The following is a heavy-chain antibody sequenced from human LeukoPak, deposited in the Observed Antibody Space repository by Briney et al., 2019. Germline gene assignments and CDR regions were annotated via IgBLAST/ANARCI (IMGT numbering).Heavy chain of an antibody. CDR1: GGSISSGGYY. CDR2: IYYSGST. CDR3: ASSTEWLFNYYYMDV. V-gene: IGHV4-31*03. D-gene: IGHD3-3*01. Sequence: SQTLSLTCTVSGGSISSGGYYWSWIRQRPGKGLEWIGYIYYSGSTYYNPSLKSRVTISVDTSKNQFSLKLSSVTAADTAVCYCASSTEWLFNYYYMDVWGKGTTVTVSS. J-gene: IGHJ6*03.